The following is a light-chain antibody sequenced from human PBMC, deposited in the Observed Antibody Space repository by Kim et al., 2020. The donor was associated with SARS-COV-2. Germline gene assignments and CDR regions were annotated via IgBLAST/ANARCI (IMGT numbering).Light chain of an antibody. CDR1: SGSIASND. V-gene: IGLV6-57*03. J-gene: IGLJ3*02. CDR3: QSYDSSSHWV. Sequence: FMLTQPHSVSESPGKTVTISCTRSSGSIASNDVQWYQQRPGSAPTTVIYEDNHRPSGVPDRFSGSIDSSSNSASPTISGLKTEDEADYYCQSYDSSSHWVFGGGTQLTVL. CDR2: EDN.